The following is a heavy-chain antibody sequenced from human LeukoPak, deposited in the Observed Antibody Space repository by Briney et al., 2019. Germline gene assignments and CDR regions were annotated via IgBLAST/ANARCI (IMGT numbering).Heavy chain of an antibody. D-gene: IGHD6-13*01. CDR2: INHSGST. J-gene: IGHJ6*03. CDR3: ARTGPGTAAGTYYYMDV. V-gene: IGHV4-34*01. CDR1: GGSFSGYY. Sequence: SETLSLTCAVYGGSFSGYYWSWIRQPPGKGLEWIGEINHSGSTNYNPSLKSRVTISVDTSKNQFSLKLSSVTAADTAVYYCARTGPGTAAGTYYYMDVWGKGTTVTVSS.